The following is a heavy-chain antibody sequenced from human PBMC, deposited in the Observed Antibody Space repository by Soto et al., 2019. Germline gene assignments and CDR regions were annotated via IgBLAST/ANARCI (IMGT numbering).Heavy chain of an antibody. J-gene: IGHJ4*02. D-gene: IGHD4-4*01. CDR3: ARRSTSANYYFFHN. CDR1: GYKFTDSY. Sequence: GASVKVSCTASGYKFTDSYIHGLRQAPGQGPEWMGWINPNSGDTNYVQNFQGWVTMTSDTSISTAYMELSRLRSDDTAVYYCARRSTSANYYFFHNRGEGTLVTFS. CDR2: INPNSGDT. V-gene: IGHV1-2*04.